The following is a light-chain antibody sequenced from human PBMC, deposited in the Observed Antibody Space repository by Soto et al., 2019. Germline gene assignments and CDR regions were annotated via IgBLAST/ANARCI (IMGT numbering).Light chain of an antibody. V-gene: IGKV3-20*01. CDR1: QSVSSSN. J-gene: IGKJ1*01. Sequence: EIVLTQSPGTLSLSPGERATLSCRASQSVSSSNLAWYQQKPGQAPRLLIYDASRRATGIPDRFSGSGSGTEFTLTVSRLEPEDFAVYYCQRYGGSPPWTFGEGTKVEIE. CDR2: DAS. CDR3: QRYGGSPPWT.